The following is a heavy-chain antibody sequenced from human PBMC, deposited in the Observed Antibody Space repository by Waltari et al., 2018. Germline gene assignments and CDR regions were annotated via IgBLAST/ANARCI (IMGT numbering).Heavy chain of an antibody. CDR1: GGTFSRYP. Sequence: QVQLVQSGAEVKKPGSSVKVSCKASGGTFSRYPISWVRQAPGQGLEWMGGITPIFGTANYAQKFQGRVTSTADESTSTAYMEVSSLRPDDAAVYYGVRGRSGIVVVPAAKTFYYMDVWGKGTTVTISS. CDR2: ITPIFGTA. CDR3: VRGRSGIVVVPAAKTFYYMDV. J-gene: IGHJ6*03. D-gene: IGHD2-2*01. V-gene: IGHV1-69*12.